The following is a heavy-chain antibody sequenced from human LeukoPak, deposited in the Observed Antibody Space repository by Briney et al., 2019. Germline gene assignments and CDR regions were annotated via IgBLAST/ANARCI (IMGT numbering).Heavy chain of an antibody. CDR1: GYTFTSYW. V-gene: IGHV5-51*01. CDR2: VYPGDSDT. J-gene: IGHJ3*02. CDR3: ARQHPLVGDDFDI. Sequence: GESLKISCQASGYTFTSYWIGWVRQLPGKGLEWMGVVYPGDSDTRYSPPFQGHVTTSVDKSISTAYLQWSSLKASDTAMYYCARQHPLVGDDFDIWGQGTMVTVSS.